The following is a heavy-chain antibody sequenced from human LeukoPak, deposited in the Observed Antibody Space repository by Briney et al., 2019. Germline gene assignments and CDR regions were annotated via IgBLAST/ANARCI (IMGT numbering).Heavy chain of an antibody. CDR2: IFSNGDT. Sequence: PGGSLRLSCTASEFTVSRNYMLWVRQAPGKGLKWVSLIFSNGDTHYADSVKGRFTISRDTSKNTVSLQMNSLRVEDTAMYYCTRDQMNYWGQGTLVTVSS. CDR1: EFTVSRNY. V-gene: IGHV3-53*01. D-gene: IGHD5-24*01. J-gene: IGHJ4*02. CDR3: TRDQMNY.